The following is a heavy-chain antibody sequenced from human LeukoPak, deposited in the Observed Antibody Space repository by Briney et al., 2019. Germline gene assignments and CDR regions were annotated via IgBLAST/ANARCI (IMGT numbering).Heavy chain of an antibody. CDR1: GYTFTSYY. V-gene: IGHV1-46*01. D-gene: IGHD3-22*01. CDR3: ARAADYYDSSGYYFALYYFDY. J-gene: IGHJ4*02. Sequence: ASVKVSCKASGYTFTSYYMHWVRQAPGQGLEWMGIINPSGGSTSYAQKFQGRVTMTRDTSTSTVYMELSSLRSEDTAVYYCARAADYYDSSGYYFALYYFDYWGQGTLVTVSS. CDR2: INPSGGST.